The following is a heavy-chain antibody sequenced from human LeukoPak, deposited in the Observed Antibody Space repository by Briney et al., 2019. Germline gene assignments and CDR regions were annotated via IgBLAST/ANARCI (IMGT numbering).Heavy chain of an antibody. CDR1: GYTFTGYY. D-gene: IGHD1-26*01. CDR3: ARVGGSRSNDY. J-gene: IGHJ4*02. CDR2: ISLNSGGT. Sequence: ASVKVSCKASGYTFTGYYMHWVRQAPGQGLEWMGRISLNSGGTNYAQKFQGRVTMTRDTSISTAYMELSRLRPDDTAVYYCARVGGSRSNDYWGQGTLVTVSS. V-gene: IGHV1-2*06.